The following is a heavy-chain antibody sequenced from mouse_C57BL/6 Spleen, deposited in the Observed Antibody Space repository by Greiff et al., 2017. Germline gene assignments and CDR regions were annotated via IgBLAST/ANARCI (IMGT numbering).Heavy chain of an antibody. J-gene: IGHJ4*01. CDR3: ARATPIYAMDY. D-gene: IGHD1-1*01. CDR1: GYTFTSYW. Sequence: QVQLKQPGAELVKPGASVKMSCKASGYTFTSYWITWVKQRPGQGLEWIGDIYPGSGSTNYNEKFKSKATLTVDTSSSTAYMQLSSLTSEDSAVYYCARATPIYAMDYWGQGTSVTVSS. CDR2: IYPGSGST. V-gene: IGHV1-55*01.